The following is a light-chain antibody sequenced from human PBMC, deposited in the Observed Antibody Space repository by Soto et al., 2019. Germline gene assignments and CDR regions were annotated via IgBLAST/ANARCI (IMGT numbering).Light chain of an antibody. J-gene: IGLJ2*01. CDR2: DVS. Sequence: QSALTQPASVSGSPGQSITISCTGTRSDVGGYDYVSWYQQHPGKVPKLMIYDVSSRPSGVSNRFSGSKSGNTASLTISGLQAEDEADYYCSSYASSSTLVFGGGTQLTVL. V-gene: IGLV2-14*01. CDR1: RSDVGGYDY. CDR3: SSYASSSTLV.